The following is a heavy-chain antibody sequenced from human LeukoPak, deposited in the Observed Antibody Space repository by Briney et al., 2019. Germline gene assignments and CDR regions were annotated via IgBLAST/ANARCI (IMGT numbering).Heavy chain of an antibody. J-gene: IGHJ1*01. Sequence: SETLSLTCTVSGGSISSSSYYWGWIRQPPGKGLEWIGEINHSGSTNYNPSLKSRVTISVDTSKNQFSLKLSSVTAADTAVYYCARDDYGDFRAEYFQHWGQGTLVTVSS. CDR3: ARDDYGDFRAEYFQH. D-gene: IGHD4-17*01. CDR2: INHSGST. V-gene: IGHV4-39*07. CDR1: GGSISSSSYY.